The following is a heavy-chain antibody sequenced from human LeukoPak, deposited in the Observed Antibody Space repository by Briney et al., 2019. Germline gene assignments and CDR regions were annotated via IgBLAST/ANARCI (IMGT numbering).Heavy chain of an antibody. CDR2: ISGYNGNT. Sequence: ASVKVSCKASGYSFSSYGISWVRQAPGQGLEWMGWISGYNGNTNYAQRLQGRVTMTTVTSTNTAYMELRSLRSEDTAVYYCARVVVVTAPVLLYYYYYMDVWGKGTTVTVSS. CDR1: GYSFSSYG. CDR3: ARVVVVTAPVLLYYYYYMDV. D-gene: IGHD2-21*02. V-gene: IGHV1-18*01. J-gene: IGHJ6*03.